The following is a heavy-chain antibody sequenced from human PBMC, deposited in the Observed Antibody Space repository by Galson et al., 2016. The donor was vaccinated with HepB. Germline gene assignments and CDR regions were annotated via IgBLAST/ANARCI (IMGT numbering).Heavy chain of an antibody. Sequence: SETLSLTCTVSGDSLTRYSWSWIRQPPGKRLEWIGYVSYNRGTNYNPSLKSRVNMSLDTSKNQFSLKLTSVTAADTAFYYCARVYFDFWSLNRQGPFDFWGQGTLVTVSP. J-gene: IGHJ4*02. CDR1: GDSLTRYS. CDR3: ARVYFDFWSLNRQGPFDF. CDR2: VSYNRGT. V-gene: IGHV4-59*01. D-gene: IGHD3-3*01.